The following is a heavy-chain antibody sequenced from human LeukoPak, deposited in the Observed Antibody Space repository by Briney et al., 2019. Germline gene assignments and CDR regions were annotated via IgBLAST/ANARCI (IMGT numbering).Heavy chain of an antibody. CDR3: AKGYSSGWYLGGDY. CDR1: GFTFSSYA. V-gene: IGHV3-23*01. CDR2: ISGSGGST. J-gene: IGHJ4*02. Sequence: GGSLRLSCVASGFTFSSYAMSWVRQAPGKGLEWVSAISGSGGSTYCADFVKGRFTISRDNSKNTLYLQMNSLRAEDTAVYYCAKGYSSGWYLGGDYWGQGTLVTVSS. D-gene: IGHD6-19*01.